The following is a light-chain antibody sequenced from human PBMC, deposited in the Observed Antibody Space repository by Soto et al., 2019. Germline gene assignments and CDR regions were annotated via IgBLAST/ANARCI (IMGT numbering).Light chain of an antibody. J-gene: IGKJ1*01. CDR3: QQYGSSPRT. Sequence: EIVLTQSPGTLSLSPGERATLSCRASQSFSSSYLAWYQQKPGQAPRLLIYGVSSRATGIPDRFSGSGSGTDFTLTISGLEPEDFAVYYCQQYGSSPRTFGQGTKVDIK. CDR2: GVS. V-gene: IGKV3-20*01. CDR1: QSFSSSY.